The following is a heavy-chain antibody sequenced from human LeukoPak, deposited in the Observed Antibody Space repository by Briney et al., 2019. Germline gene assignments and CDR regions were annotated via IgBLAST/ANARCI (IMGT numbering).Heavy chain of an antibody. CDR1: GFTFSSYG. J-gene: IGHJ4*02. V-gene: IGHV3-33*01. CDR3: ARTYYYDSSGYYPFDY. D-gene: IGHD3-22*01. Sequence: GGSLRLSCAASGFTFSSYGMHWVRQAPGKGLEWVAVIWYDGSNKYYADSVKGRFTISRDNSKSTLYLQMNSLRAEDTAVYYCARTYYYDSSGYYPFDYWGQGTLVTVSS. CDR2: IWYDGSNK.